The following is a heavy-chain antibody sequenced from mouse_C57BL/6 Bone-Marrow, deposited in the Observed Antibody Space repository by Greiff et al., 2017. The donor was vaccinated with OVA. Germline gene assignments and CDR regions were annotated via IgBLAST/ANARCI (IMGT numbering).Heavy chain of an antibody. V-gene: IGHV1-76*01. CDR3: ARSRAGTDFDY. J-gene: IGHJ2*01. CDR1: GYTFTDYY. Sequence: VQLQESGAELVRPGASVKLSCKASGYTFTDYYINWVKQRPGQGLEWIARIYPGSGNTYYNEKFKGKATLTAEKSSSTAYMQLSSLTSEDSAVYFCARSRAGTDFDYWGQGTTLTVSS. D-gene: IGHD4-1*01. CDR2: IYPGSGNT.